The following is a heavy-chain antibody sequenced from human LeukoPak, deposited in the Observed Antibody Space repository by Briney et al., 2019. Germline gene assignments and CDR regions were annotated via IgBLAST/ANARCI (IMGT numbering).Heavy chain of an antibody. D-gene: IGHD4-17*01. CDR1: GGSISSSSYY. J-gene: IGHJ6*02. CDR3: ARLSTTVTTNYYYGMDV. V-gene: IGHV4-39*01. Sequence: PSETLSLTCTVSGGSISSSSYYWGWIRQPPGKGLEWIGSIYYSGSTYYNPSLKSRATISVDTSKNQFSLKLSSVTAADTAVYYCARLSTTVTTNYYYGMDVWGQGTTVTVSS. CDR2: IYYSGST.